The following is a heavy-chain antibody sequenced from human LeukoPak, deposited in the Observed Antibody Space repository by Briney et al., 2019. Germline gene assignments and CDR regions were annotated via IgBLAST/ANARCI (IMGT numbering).Heavy chain of an antibody. Sequence: GGSLRLSCAASGFTFSSYGMHWVRQAPGKGLEWVAFIRYDGSNKYYADSVKGRFTISRDNSKNTLYLQMNSLRAEDTAVYYCAKGQITMVRGVIDYWGQGTLVTVSS. CDR1: GFTFSSYG. V-gene: IGHV3-30*02. CDR3: AKGQITMVRGVIDY. J-gene: IGHJ4*02. D-gene: IGHD3-10*01. CDR2: IRYDGSNK.